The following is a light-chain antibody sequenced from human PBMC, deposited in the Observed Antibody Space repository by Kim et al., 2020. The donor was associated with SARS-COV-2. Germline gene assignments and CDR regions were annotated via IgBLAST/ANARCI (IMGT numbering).Light chain of an antibody. CDR3: KQLYTYPLT. CDR2: AAS. Sequence: ASIGDRVASTCRDSEGISSYLVWYQQKSGKAPTLLMYAASTLPGGVPSRFSGSGSGTGFTLTISSLQPGDFATYYCKQLYTYPLTFGGGTKVNIK. V-gene: IGKV1-9*01. J-gene: IGKJ4*01. CDR1: EGISSY.